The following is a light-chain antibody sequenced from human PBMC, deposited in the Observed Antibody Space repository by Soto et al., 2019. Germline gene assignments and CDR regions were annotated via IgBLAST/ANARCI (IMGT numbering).Light chain of an antibody. CDR2: GAS. CDR3: QQYSDSPLT. Sequence: EIVLTQSPGTLSLSPGERATLSCRASQTVRTNYLAWFQHKPGQAPRLLIYGASSRATGIPDRFSGGGSGTDFTLTINRLEPEDFAVYFCQQYSDSPLTFGGGTKVEIK. V-gene: IGKV3-20*01. CDR1: QTVRTNY. J-gene: IGKJ4*01.